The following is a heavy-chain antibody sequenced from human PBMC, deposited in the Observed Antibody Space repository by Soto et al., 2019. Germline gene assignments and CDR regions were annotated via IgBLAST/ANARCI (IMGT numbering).Heavy chain of an antibody. CDR2: IIPIFGTA. J-gene: IGHJ3*02. Sequence: SVKVSCTASGGTFSSYAIRWVRQAPGQGLEWMGGIIPIFGTANYAQKFQGRVTITADESTSTAYMELSSLRSEDTAVYYCAVPVFREIYSYGPLSDAFDIWGRGTMVTVSS. CDR3: AVPVFREIYSYGPLSDAFDI. D-gene: IGHD5-18*01. CDR1: GGTFSSYA. V-gene: IGHV1-69*13.